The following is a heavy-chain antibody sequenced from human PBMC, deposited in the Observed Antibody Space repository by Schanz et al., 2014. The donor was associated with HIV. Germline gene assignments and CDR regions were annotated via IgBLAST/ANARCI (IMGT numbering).Heavy chain of an antibody. CDR2: ISFDGSNK. D-gene: IGHD6-6*01. CDR1: GFTFSTYA. J-gene: IGHJ6*02. Sequence: QVQLVESGGGVVQPGRSLRLSCAASGFTFSTYAMHWVRQAPGKGQEWMAVISFDGSNKYYADSVKGQFTISIDNSKTTMYLQMNSHRARDTAVSYCASTKFPNRSSSDYYYGMDVWGQGTPVTVS. CDR3: ASTKFPNRSSSDYYYGMDV. V-gene: IGHV3-30-3*01.